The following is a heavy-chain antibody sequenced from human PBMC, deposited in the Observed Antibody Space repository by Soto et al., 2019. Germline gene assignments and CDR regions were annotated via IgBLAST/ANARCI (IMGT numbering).Heavy chain of an antibody. D-gene: IGHD2-15*01. V-gene: IGHV3-30-3*01. CDR2: FSYDGSNK. J-gene: IGHJ4*01. CDR1: GFTFSSYA. CDR3: ARLTKGYCSGNICFPF. Sequence: GGSLRLSCAASGFTFSSYAMHWVRQAPGKGLEWVAFFSYDGSNKYYADSVKGRFTISRDNSKNTLYLQMNSLGAEDTAVYYCARLTKGYCSGNICFPFWGHGTLVTVSS.